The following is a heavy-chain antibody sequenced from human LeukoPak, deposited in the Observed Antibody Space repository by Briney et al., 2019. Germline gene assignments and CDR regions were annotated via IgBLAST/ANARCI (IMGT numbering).Heavy chain of an antibody. J-gene: IGHJ4*02. V-gene: IGHV3-23*01. CDR3: ARSGNYDC. D-gene: IGHD1-1*01. CDR1: GFTFSDYA. CDR2: INTGGST. Sequence: GGSLRLSCAASGFTFSDYAMSWVRQAPGKGLEWVSSINTGGSTYYADSVKGRFSISRDNAKNSLYLQMNSLRDEDTAVYYCARSGNYDCWGQGTLVTVSP.